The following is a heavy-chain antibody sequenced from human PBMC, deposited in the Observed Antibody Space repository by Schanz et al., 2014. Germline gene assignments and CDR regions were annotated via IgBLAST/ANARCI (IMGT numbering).Heavy chain of an antibody. D-gene: IGHD3-10*01. V-gene: IGHV1-69*04. CDR2: IIPILGME. J-gene: IGHJ4*02. CDR1: GYTFTNYG. CDR3: ARDPQYYYGSGRGY. Sequence: QVRLVQSGAELKMPGATVKVSCETSGYTFTNYGVSWVRQAPGQGLEWMGKIIPILGMENYAQKFQGRFTITADISTSTAYMELISLTSEDTAVYYCARDPQYYYGSGRGYGGQGTLVTVSS.